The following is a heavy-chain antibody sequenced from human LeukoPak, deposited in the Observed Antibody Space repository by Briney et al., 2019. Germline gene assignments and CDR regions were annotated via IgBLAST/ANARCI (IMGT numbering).Heavy chain of an antibody. CDR2: IKQDGSEK. V-gene: IGHV3-7*01. D-gene: IGHD3-3*01. CDR3: ARARDFWSGYPYYFDY. CDR1: GFTFSSYW. Sequence: GGSLRLSCAASGFTFSSYWMSWVRQAPGKGLEWVANIKQDGSEKLYVDSVKGRFTISRDNAKNSLSLQVNSLRAEDTALYYCARARDFWSGYPYYFDYWGQGTPVTVSS. J-gene: IGHJ4*02.